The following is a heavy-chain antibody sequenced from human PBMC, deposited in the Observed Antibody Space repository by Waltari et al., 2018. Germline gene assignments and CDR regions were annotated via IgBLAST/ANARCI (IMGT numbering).Heavy chain of an antibody. J-gene: IGHJ6*02. CDR2: IYHSGST. Sequence: QVQLQESGPGLVKPSETLSLTCAVSGYSISSGYYWGWIRQPPGKGLEWIGSIYHSGSTYYNPSLKSRVTISVDTSKNQFALKLSSVTAADTAVYYCARDRLVTGTTSAYYYYGMDVWGQGTTVTVSS. V-gene: IGHV4-38-2*02. D-gene: IGHD1-7*01. CDR3: ARDRLVTGTTSAYYYYGMDV. CDR1: GYSISSGYY.